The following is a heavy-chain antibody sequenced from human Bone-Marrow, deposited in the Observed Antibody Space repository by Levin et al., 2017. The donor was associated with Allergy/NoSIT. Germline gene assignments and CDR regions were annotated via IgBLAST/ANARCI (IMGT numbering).Heavy chain of an antibody. D-gene: IGHD2-21*02. CDR2: IIPISVTA. J-gene: IGHJ4*02. Sequence: ASVKVSCKASGGTFNSYTFSWVRQAPGQGLEWMGGIIPISVTAKYAQKFQGRVTITADESTSTTYMEISSLRSEDTAVYYCARRAYCGSDCYSGEDYWGQGTLVTVSS. V-gene: IGHV1-69*13. CDR1: GGTFNSYT. CDR3: ARRAYCGSDCYSGEDY.